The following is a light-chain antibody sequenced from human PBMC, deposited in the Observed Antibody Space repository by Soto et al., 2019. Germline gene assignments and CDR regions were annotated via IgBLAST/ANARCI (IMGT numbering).Light chain of an antibody. CDR3: QHHGGSPPLMYT. V-gene: IGKV3-20*01. Sequence: EIVLTQSPGTLSLSPGERATLSCRASQSVSSSHLAWYQQKPGQAPRLLIYGASSRATGIPDRFSGSGSETDFSLTLSRVEPEDFAVYSCQHHGGSPPLMYTFGQGTKLQIK. CDR2: GAS. J-gene: IGKJ2*01. CDR1: QSVSSSH.